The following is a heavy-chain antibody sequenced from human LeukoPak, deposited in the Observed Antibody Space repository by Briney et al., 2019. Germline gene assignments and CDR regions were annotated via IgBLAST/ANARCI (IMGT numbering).Heavy chain of an antibody. CDR1: GYSFTSYW. V-gene: IGHV5-51*01. CDR3: AIPLNYYDSSGYTLHY. CDR2: IYPGDSDT. J-gene: IGHJ4*02. Sequence: GESLKISCKGSGYSFTSYWIGWVRQMPGKGLEWMGIIYPGDSDTRYSPSFQGQVTISADKSISTAYLQWSSLKASDTAMYYCAIPLNYYDSSGYTLHYWGQGTLVTVSS. D-gene: IGHD3-22*01.